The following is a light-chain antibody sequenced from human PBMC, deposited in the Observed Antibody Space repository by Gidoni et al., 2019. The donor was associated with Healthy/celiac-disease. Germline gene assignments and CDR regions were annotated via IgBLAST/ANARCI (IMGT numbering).Light chain of an antibody. CDR2: AAS. J-gene: IGKJ1*01. CDR1: QSISSY. Sequence: DIQMTQSPSSLSASVGDRVTITCRASQSISSYLNWYQQKPGKAPKLLIYAASSLQSGVPSRYSGSGSGTDFTLTISSLQPEDFATYYCQQGTFGQXTKVEIK. CDR3: QQGT. V-gene: IGKV1-39*01.